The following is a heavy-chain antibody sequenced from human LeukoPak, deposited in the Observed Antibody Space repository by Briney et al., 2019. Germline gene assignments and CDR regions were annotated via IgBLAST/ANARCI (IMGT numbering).Heavy chain of an antibody. Sequence: SQTLSLTCTVSGGSISSGSYYWSWIRQPAGKGLEWIGRIYTSGSTNYNPSLKSRVTISVDTSKNQFSLKLSSVTAADTAVYYCARSSRYSEYFDYWGQGTLVTVSS. V-gene: IGHV4-61*02. CDR3: ARSSRYSEYFDY. CDR1: GGSISSGSYY. D-gene: IGHD6-13*01. J-gene: IGHJ4*02. CDR2: IYTSGST.